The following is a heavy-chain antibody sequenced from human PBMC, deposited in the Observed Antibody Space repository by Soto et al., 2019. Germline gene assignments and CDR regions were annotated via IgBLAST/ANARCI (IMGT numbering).Heavy chain of an antibody. CDR2: IIPMFGTA. Sequence: QVQLVQSGAEVKKPGSSVKVSCKASGGTFSSYAISWVRQAPGQGLEWMGGIIPMFGTADYAQKFQGRGTITADEHTSTAYMELSSLRSDDTAVYYGATMKRGSQYYYYAMDVWGQGTTVTVSS. D-gene: IGHD3-10*01. CDR1: GGTFSSYA. V-gene: IGHV1-69*12. CDR3: ATMKRGSQYYYYAMDV. J-gene: IGHJ6*02.